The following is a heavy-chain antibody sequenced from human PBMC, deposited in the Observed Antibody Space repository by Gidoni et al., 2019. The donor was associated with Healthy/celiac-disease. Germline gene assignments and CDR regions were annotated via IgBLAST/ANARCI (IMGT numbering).Heavy chain of an antibody. V-gene: IGHV3-48*01. D-gene: IGHD2-2*01. CDR3: AREELIGCSSTSCPNWFDP. J-gene: IGHJ5*02. CDR1: AFTFSSYS. Sequence: ARAFTFSSYSMNWVRQAPGKGLEWVSYISSSSSTIYYADSVKGRFTISRDNAKNSLYLQMNSLRAEDTAVYYCAREELIGCSSTSCPNWFDPWGQGTLVTVSS. CDR2: ISSSSSTI.